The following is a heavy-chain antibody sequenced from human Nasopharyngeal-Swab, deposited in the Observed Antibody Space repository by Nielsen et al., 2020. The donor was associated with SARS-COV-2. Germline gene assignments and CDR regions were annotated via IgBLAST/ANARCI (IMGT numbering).Heavy chain of an antibody. CDR3: TRCGGGCYSGRDY. V-gene: IGHV3-73*01. D-gene: IGHD2-15*01. J-gene: IGHJ4*02. Sequence: GGSLRLSCAASGFTFSDSAIHWVRRASGKGLEWVGRIRSKGNTYATAYAASVKGRFIIFRDDPTNTAYLQMNSLKTEDTAVYYCTRCGGGCYSGRDYWGQGTLVTVSS. CDR1: GFTFSDSA. CDR2: IRSKGNTYAT.